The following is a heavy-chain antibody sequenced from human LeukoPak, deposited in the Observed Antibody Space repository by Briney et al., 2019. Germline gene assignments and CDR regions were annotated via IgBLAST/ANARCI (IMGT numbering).Heavy chain of an antibody. CDR2: INPNSGGT. V-gene: IGHV1-2*06. Sequence: ASVKVSCKASGYTFTGYYMHWVRQAPGQGLEWMGRINPNSGGTNYAQKFQGRVTMTRDTSISTAYMELSRLRSDDTAVYFCARDQGSLTRSWYTGYWGQGTQVTVSS. J-gene: IGHJ4*02. CDR3: ARDQGSLTRSWYTGY. CDR1: GYTFTGYY. D-gene: IGHD6-13*01.